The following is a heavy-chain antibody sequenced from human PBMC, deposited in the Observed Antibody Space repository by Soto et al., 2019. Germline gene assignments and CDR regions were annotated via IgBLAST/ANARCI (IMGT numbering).Heavy chain of an antibody. CDR2: ISAYNGNT. J-gene: IGHJ5*02. D-gene: IGHD2-15*01. V-gene: IGHV1-18*01. CDR3: ARDYVVAATLYWFDP. Sequence: ASVKVSCKASGYTFTSYGISWVRQAPGQGLEWMGWISAYNGNTNYAQKPQGRVTMTTDTSTSTAYMELRSLRSDDTAVYYCARDYVVAATLYWFDPWGQGTLVTVSS. CDR1: GYTFTSYG.